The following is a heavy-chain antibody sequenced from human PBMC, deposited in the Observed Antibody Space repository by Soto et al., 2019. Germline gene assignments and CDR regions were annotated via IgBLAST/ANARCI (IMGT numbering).Heavy chain of an antibody. J-gene: IGHJ4*02. CDR2: IYYSGST. D-gene: IGHD5-18*01. CDR1: GGSISSSSYY. V-gene: IGHV4-39*01. Sequence: SETLSLTCTVSGGSISSSSYYWGWIRQPPGKGLEWIGSIYYSGSTYYNPSLKSRVTISVDTSKNQFSLKLSSVTAADTAVYYCARSVTWIQLWSVDYWGQGTLVTVS. CDR3: ARSVTWIQLWSVDY.